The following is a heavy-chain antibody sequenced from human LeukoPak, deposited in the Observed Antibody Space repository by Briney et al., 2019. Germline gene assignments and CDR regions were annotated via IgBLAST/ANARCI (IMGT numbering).Heavy chain of an antibody. D-gene: IGHD6-19*01. CDR3: ARGSEYSSGWLSDY. CDR1: GCTFSSYS. V-gene: IGHV3-48*02. J-gene: IGHJ4*02. Sequence: PGGSLRLSCAASGCTFSSYSMNWVRQAPGKGLEWVSYISSSSSTIYYADSVKGRFTISRDNAKNSLYLQMNSLRDEDTAVYYCARGSEYSSGWLSDYWGQGTLVTVSS. CDR2: ISSSSSTI.